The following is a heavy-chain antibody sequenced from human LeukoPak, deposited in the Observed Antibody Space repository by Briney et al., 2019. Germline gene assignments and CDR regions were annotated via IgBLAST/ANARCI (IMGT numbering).Heavy chain of an antibody. CDR1: GGSVSSGSYY. CDR2: IYHSGST. J-gene: IGHJ4*02. D-gene: IGHD2-15*01. Sequence: PSETLSLTCTVSGGSVSSGSYYWSWIRQPPGKGLEWIGYIYHSGSTYYNPSLKSRVTISVDRSKNQFSLKLSSVTAADTAVYYCARSRYCSGGSCYSNFDCWGQGTLVTVSS. CDR3: ARSRYCSGGSCYSNFDC. V-gene: IGHV4-30-2*01.